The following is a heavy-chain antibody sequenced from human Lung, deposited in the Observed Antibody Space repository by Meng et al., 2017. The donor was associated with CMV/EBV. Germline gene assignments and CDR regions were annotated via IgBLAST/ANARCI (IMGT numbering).Heavy chain of an antibody. CDR2: ISYDGSNK. CDR1: GFTFSSYA. J-gene: IGHJ6*02. D-gene: IGHD6-19*01. CDR3: PREGLLMRLVSTHHYYYYYYGMDV. V-gene: IGHV3-30-3*01. Sequence: GESLKISCAASGFTFSSYAMHWVRQAPGKGLEWVAVISYDGSNKYYADSVKGRFTISRDNSKNTLYLQMNSLRAEDTAVYYCPREGLLMRLVSTHHYYYYYYGMDVWGQGNXVTVSS.